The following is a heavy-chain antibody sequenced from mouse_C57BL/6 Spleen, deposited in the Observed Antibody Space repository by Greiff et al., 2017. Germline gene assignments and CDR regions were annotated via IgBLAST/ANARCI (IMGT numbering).Heavy chain of an antibody. J-gene: IGHJ1*03. V-gene: IGHV1-18*01. CDR2: INPNNGGT. CDR1: GYTFTDYN. D-gene: IGHD1-1*01. Sequence: VQLQQSGPELVKPGASVKLPCKASGYTFTDYNMDWVKQSPGKSLEWIGDINPNNGGTIYNQKFKGKATLTVDKSSSTAYMELRSLTSEDTAVYFCARGGSSHWYFDVWGTGTTVTVSA. CDR3: ARGGSSHWYFDV.